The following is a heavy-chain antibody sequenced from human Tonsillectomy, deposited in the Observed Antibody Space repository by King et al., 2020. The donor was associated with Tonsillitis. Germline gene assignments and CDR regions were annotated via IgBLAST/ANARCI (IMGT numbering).Heavy chain of an antibody. CDR2: IYYSGNT. CDR3: ARDCGGNCTGSFDI. V-gene: IGHV4-31*03. J-gene: IGHJ3*02. D-gene: IGHD2-21*01. CDR1: GGSISSGDYY. Sequence: MQLQESGPGLVKPSQNLSLTCTVSGGSISSGDYYWSWIRQHPGKGLEWIAYIYYSGNTYCNPSLKSRVSISADTSKNQVSLRLSSVTAADTAVYYCARDCGGNCTGSFDIWGQGTMVTVSS.